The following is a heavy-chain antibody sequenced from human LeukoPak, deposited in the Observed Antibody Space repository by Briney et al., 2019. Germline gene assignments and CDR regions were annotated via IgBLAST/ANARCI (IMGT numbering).Heavy chain of an antibody. CDR3: ARATYDLLTGFYLDS. J-gene: IGHJ4*02. V-gene: IGHV4-31*03. CDR2: SYYSGST. D-gene: IGHD3-9*01. CDR1: GGTFTSGRYY. Sequence: PSQTLSLTCSVSGGTFTSGRYYWTWLRQYPETGLEWIGYSYYSGSTHVKPSLKSRATISLDKSKNQFSLNLTSATAADTAVYYCARATYDLLTGFYLDSWGQGTLVTVSS.